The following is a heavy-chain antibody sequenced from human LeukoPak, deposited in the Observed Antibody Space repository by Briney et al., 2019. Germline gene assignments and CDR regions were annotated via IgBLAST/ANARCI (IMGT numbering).Heavy chain of an antibody. CDR1: GYTLTELS. J-gene: IGHJ4*02. CDR3: ARIRGGYSSGWYGDY. V-gene: IGHV1-24*01. CDR2: FDPEDGET. Sequence: GASVKVSCKVSGYTLTELSMHWVRQAPGKGLEWMGGFDPEDGETIYAQKFQGRVTMTTDTSTSTAYMELRSLRSDDTAVYYCARIRGGYSSGWYGDYWGQGTLVTVSS. D-gene: IGHD6-19*01.